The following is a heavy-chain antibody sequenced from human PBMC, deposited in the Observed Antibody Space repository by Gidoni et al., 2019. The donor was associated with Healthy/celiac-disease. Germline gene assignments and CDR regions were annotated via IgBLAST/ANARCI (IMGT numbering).Heavy chain of an antibody. CDR1: GYTFTSYG. CDR3: ASRKIQGGGSGSYLSSNRAYYYYGMDV. J-gene: IGHJ6*02. V-gene: IGHV1-18*01. CDR2: ISAYNGNT. D-gene: IGHD3-10*01. Sequence: VKVSCKASGYTFTSYGISWVRQAPGQGLEWMGWISAYNGNTNYAQKLQGRVTMTTDTSTSTAYMELRSLRSDDTAVYYCASRKIQGGGSGSYLSSNRAYYYYGMDVWGQGTTVTVSS.